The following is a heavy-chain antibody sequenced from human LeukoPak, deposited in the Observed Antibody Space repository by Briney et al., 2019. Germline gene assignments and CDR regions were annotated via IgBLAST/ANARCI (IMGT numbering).Heavy chain of an antibody. CDR2: IYTSGST. Sequence: PSQTLSLTCTVSGGSISSGSYYWSWIRQPAGKGLEWIGRIYTSGSTNYNPSLKSRVTISVDKSKNQFSLKLSSVTAADTAVYYCARMGAITMVRGVIQAFDIWGQGTMVTVSS. D-gene: IGHD3-10*01. CDR3: ARMGAITMVRGVIQAFDI. J-gene: IGHJ3*02. CDR1: GGSISSGSYY. V-gene: IGHV4-61*02.